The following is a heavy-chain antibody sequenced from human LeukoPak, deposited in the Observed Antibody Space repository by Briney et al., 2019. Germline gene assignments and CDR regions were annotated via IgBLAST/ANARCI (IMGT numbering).Heavy chain of an antibody. V-gene: IGHV4-61*01. D-gene: IGHD3-10*01. Sequence: SETLSLTCTVSGGSISSSSYYWGWIRQPPGMGLEWIAYITYSGSTNYNPSLKSRVTTSLDTSKNQFSLKLSSVTAADTAVYYCAREDGSGSYTYWGQGTLVTVSS. CDR3: AREDGSGSYTY. J-gene: IGHJ4*02. CDR2: ITYSGST. CDR1: GGSISSSSYY.